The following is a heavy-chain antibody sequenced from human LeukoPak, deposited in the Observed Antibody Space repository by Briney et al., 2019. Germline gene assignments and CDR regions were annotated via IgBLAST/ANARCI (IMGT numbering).Heavy chain of an antibody. V-gene: IGHV4-39*07. CDR1: GGSISSSSYY. CDR2: IYYSGST. D-gene: IGHD3-22*01. CDR3: ARADYYDSSGLVRGFDP. Sequence: SETLSLTCTVSGGSISSSSYYWGWIRQPPGKGLEWIGSIYYSGSTNYNPSLKSRVTISVDKSKNQFSLKLVSVTAADTAVYYCARADYYDSSGLVRGFDPWGQGTLVTVSS. J-gene: IGHJ5*02.